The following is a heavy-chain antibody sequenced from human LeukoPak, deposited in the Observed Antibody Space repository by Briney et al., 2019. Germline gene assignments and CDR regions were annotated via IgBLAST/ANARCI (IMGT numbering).Heavy chain of an antibody. CDR3: AKDPNYGSGIPDAFDI. V-gene: IGHV3-9*01. J-gene: IGHJ3*02. CDR2: ISWNSGSI. Sequence: GGLVQPGRSLRLSCAASGFTFDDYAMHWVRQAPGKGLEWVSGISWNSGSIGYADSVKGRFTISRDNAKNSLYLQMNSLRAEDTALYYCAKDPNYGSGIPDAFDIWGQGTMVTVSS. CDR1: GFTFDDYA. D-gene: IGHD3-10*01.